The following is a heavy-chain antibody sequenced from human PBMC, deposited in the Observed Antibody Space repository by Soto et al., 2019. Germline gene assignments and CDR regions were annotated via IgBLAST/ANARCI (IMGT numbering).Heavy chain of an antibody. Sequence: GESLKISCKGSGDIFSTYWIRWVRQLPGKDLEWMGIIYPGDSDTRYNPSFQGQVTISVDKSTSTAYLRWNSLKASDTAIYYCARPEIPTGSSDYNDPFDHWGQGTLVTVSS. CDR1: GDIFSTYW. J-gene: IGHJ4*02. D-gene: IGHD3-3*01. V-gene: IGHV5-51*01. CDR3: ARPEIPTGSSDYNDPFDH. CDR2: IYPGDSDT.